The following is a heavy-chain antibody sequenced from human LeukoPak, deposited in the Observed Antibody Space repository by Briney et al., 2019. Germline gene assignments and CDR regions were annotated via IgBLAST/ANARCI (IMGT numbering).Heavy chain of an antibody. Sequence: ASVKVSCKASGYTFTSHDINWVRQATGQGLEWMGWMNPNSGNTGYAQKFQGRVTMTRNTSISTAYMELSSLRSEDTAVYYCARVSYSGERGSWYRSLDPWGQGTLVTVSS. CDR2: MNPNSGNT. J-gene: IGHJ5*02. D-gene: IGHD1-26*01. CDR1: GYTFTSHD. CDR3: ARVSYSGERGSWYRSLDP. V-gene: IGHV1-8*01.